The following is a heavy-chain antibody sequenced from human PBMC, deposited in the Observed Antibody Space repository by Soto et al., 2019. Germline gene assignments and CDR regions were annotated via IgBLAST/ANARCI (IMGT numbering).Heavy chain of an antibody. V-gene: IGHV4-4*02. Sequence: QVQLQESGPGLVKPSGTLSLTCAVSSGSISSSNWWSWVRQPPGKGVEGIGEIYHSGSTNYNQSLKSRVTISVDKSKNQSSLKLSSVTAADTAVYYCARDKEGYCSGGSCYSRYAFDIWGQGTMVTVSS. J-gene: IGHJ3*02. CDR3: ARDKEGYCSGGSCYSRYAFDI. CDR1: SGSISSSNW. D-gene: IGHD2-15*01. CDR2: IYHSGST.